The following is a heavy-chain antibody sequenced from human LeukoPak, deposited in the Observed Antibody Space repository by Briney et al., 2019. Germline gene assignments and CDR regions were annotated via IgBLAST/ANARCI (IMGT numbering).Heavy chain of an antibody. D-gene: IGHD5-12*01. CDR1: GYTFTSYY. CDR2: INPSGGST. Sequence: ASVKVSCKASGYTFTSYYMHWVRQAPGQGLEWMGIINPSGGSTSYAQKFQGRVTMTRDTSTSTVYMELSSLRSEDTAVYYCATSGYDKNWFDPWGQGTLVTVSS. V-gene: IGHV1-46*01. CDR3: ATSGYDKNWFDP. J-gene: IGHJ5*02.